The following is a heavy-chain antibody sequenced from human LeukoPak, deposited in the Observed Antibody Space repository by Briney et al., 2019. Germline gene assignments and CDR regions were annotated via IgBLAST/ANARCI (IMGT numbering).Heavy chain of an antibody. V-gene: IGHV4-59*01. D-gene: IGHD5-18*01. CDR3: AREAMGPQFDL. CDR2: IYYSGST. J-gene: IGHJ2*01. CDR1: GGSISSYY. Sequence: SETLSLTCTVSGGSISSYYWSWIRQPPGKGLEWIGYIYYSGSTNYNPSLKSRVTISVDTSKNQFSLKLSSVTAADTAVYYCAREAMGPQFDLWGCGTLVTVSS.